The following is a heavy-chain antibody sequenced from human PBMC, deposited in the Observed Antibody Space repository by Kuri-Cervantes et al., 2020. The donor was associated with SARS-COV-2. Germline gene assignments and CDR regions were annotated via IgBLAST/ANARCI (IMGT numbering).Heavy chain of an antibody. Sequence: GGSLRLSCTASGFIFSNYEMNWVRQAPGKGLEWISYIGGIGSYIFYADSVKGRFTISRDNAKNTLYLQMNSLRAEDTAVYYCARDRIVVVPAAISVYYYYGMDVWGQGTTVTVSS. J-gene: IGHJ6*02. CDR1: GFIFSNYE. CDR3: ARDRIVVVPAAISVYYYYGMDV. V-gene: IGHV3-48*03. D-gene: IGHD2-2*02. CDR2: IGGIGSYI.